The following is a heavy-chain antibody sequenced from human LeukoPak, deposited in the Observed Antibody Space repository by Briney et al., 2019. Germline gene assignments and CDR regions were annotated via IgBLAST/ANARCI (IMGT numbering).Heavy chain of an antibody. J-gene: IGHJ4*02. V-gene: IGHV3-7*01. CDR3: ARGSSSGWYLGPFDY. D-gene: IGHD6-19*01. CDR2: IKQDGSEK. CDR1: GFTFSSYW. Sequence: GGSLRLSCAASGFTFSSYWMSWVRQAPGKGLEWVANIKQDGSEKYYVDSVKGRFTISRDNAKNSLYLQMNGLRAEDTAVYYCARGSSSGWYLGPFDYWGQGTLVTVSS.